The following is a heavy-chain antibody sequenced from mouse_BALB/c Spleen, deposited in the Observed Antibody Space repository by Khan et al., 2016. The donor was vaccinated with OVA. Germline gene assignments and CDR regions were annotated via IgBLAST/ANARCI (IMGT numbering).Heavy chain of an antibody. J-gene: IGHJ1*01. Sequence: DVQLVESGGGLVKPGGSLKLSCAASGFTFSSYSMSWVRQTPEKRLEWVATISGGGSYTYYPDSVKGRFTISRDNAKNTLYLQMSSLKSDDTAMYYCTRVPAYDVNYGYFDVWGAGTTVTVSS. CDR1: GFTFSSYS. CDR2: ISGGGSYT. CDR3: TRVPAYDVNYGYFDV. D-gene: IGHD2-10*01. V-gene: IGHV5-6-4*01.